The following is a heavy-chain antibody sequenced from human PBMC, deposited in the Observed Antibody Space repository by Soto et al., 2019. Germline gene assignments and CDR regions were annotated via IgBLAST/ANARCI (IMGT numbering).Heavy chain of an antibody. Sequence: ETLSLTCTVSGGSISSYYWSWIRQPPGKGLEWIGYIYYSGSTNYNPSLKSRVTISVDTSKNQFSLKLSSVTAADTAVYYCXRRYGSCFDYWGQGTLVTVSS. CDR1: GGSISSYY. CDR3: XRRYGSCFDY. CDR2: IYYSGST. D-gene: IGHD4-17*01. J-gene: IGHJ4*02. V-gene: IGHV4-59*08.